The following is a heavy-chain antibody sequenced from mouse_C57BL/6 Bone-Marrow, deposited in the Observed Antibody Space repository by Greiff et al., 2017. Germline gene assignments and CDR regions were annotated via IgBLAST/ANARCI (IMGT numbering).Heavy chain of an antibody. V-gene: IGHV1-81*01. CDR2: IYPRSGNT. Sequence: QVQLQQSGAELARPGASVKLSCKASGYTFTSYGISWVKQSTGQGLEWIGEIYPRSGNTYYNEKFKGKATLTADKSSSTAYMELRSLTSEDSAVYFCARSYSNYWYFDVWGTGTTVTVSS. D-gene: IGHD2-5*01. CDR3: ARSYSNYWYFDV. J-gene: IGHJ1*03. CDR1: GYTFTSYG.